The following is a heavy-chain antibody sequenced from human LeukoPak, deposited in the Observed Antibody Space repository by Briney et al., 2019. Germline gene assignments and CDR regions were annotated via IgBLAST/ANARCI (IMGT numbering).Heavy chain of an antibody. V-gene: IGHV4-39*01. CDR1: GAPISTRGYY. CDR2: MSYPGFT. Sequence: SEPLTLPCTVSGAPISTRGYYWGWVRQSPGKGLESVAAMSYPGFTFFSPSLSSRVTLSLGTSRTQSSLRLDSVSAEDTAVYYCARGWTMHLALDQHYFDLWGQGSLVTVSS. J-gene: IGHJ4*02. D-gene: IGHD4/OR15-4a*01. CDR3: ARGWTMHLALDQHYFDL.